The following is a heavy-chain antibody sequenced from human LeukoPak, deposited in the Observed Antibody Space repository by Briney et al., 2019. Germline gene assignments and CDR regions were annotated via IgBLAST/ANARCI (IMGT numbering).Heavy chain of an antibody. CDR1: GFTFSNYA. CDR2: ISHDGTNK. V-gene: IGHV3-30-3*01. D-gene: IGHD2-15*01. J-gene: IGHJ4*02. Sequence: AGRSLRLSCAASGFTFSNYAMHWVRQAPGKGLEWVAVISHDGTNKYYADSVKGRFTVSRVNSRNTLYLQMNSLRAEDTAVYYCAKGHSCSGGSCYSWLFDYWGQGTLVTVSS. CDR3: AKGHSCSGGSCYSWLFDY.